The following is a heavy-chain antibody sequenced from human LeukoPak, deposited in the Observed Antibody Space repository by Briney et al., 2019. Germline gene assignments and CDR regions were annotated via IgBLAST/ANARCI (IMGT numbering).Heavy chain of an antibody. Sequence: AGGSLRLSCAASGFTLSSYAMSWVRQAPGKGLEWVSAISGSGGSTYYADSVKGRFTISRDNSKNTLYLQMNSLRAEDTAVYYCAKEEWELKTIDYWGQGTLVTVSS. V-gene: IGHV3-23*01. CDR3: AKEEWELKTIDY. CDR1: GFTLSSYA. D-gene: IGHD1-26*01. J-gene: IGHJ4*02. CDR2: ISGSGGST.